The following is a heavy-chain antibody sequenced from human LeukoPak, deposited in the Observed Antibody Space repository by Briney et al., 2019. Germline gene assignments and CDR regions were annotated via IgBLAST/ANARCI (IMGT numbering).Heavy chain of an antibody. Sequence: EGSLRLSCAASGFTFNTYSMNWARQAPGKGLEWVSTISDSGGGTYYADSVKGRFTISRDNSKNTLYLQMNSLRAEDTAVYYCDGADFWGQGTLVTVSS. CDR2: ISDSGGGT. CDR3: DGADF. J-gene: IGHJ4*02. CDR1: GFTFNTYS. V-gene: IGHV3-23*01.